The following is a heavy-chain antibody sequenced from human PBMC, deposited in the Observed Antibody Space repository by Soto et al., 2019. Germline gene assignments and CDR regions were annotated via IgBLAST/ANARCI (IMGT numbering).Heavy chain of an antibody. V-gene: IGHV3-33*01. CDR2: IWYDGSNK. D-gene: IGHD6-19*01. J-gene: IGHJ4*02. Sequence: PGGSLRLSCAASGFTFSSYGMHWVRQAPGKGLEWVAVIWYDGSNKYYADSVKGRFTISRDNSKNTLYLQMNSLRAEDTAVYYCARVTYSSGWNPFDYWGQGTLVTVSS. CDR1: GFTFSSYG. CDR3: ARVTYSSGWNPFDY.